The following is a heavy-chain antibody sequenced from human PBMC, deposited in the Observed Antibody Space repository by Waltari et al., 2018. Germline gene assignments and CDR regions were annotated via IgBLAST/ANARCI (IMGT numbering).Heavy chain of an antibody. Sequence: EVQLVESGGGLVQPGGSRRLSCAAAGFTFHRSGGRGVRQAPGMGLVWGSRINSDGSGTNYAGSVKGRFTISRDNAKNTLFLQMNSLRAEDTAVYYCARATNSDGGRAFDIWGQGTMVTVSS. CDR3: ARATNSDGGRAFDI. D-gene: IGHD3-10*01. J-gene: IGHJ3*02. CDR2: INSDGSGT. V-gene: IGHV3-74*01. CDR1: GFTFHRSG.